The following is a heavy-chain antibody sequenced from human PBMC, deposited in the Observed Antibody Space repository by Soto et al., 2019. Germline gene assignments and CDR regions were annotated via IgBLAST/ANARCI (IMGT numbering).Heavy chain of an antibody. D-gene: IGHD3-3*01. CDR1: GFSLSTSGVG. CDR3: AQSMAVKIFGVVITGDYFDY. Sequence: SGPTLVNPTQTLTLTCTFSGFSLSTSGVGVGWIRQPPGKALEWLALIYWNDDKRYSPSLKSRLTITKDTYKNQVVLTMTNMEPLDTAKYYCAQSMAVKIFGVVITGDYFDYWGQGTLVTVSS. J-gene: IGHJ4*02. V-gene: IGHV2-5*01. CDR2: IYWNDDK.